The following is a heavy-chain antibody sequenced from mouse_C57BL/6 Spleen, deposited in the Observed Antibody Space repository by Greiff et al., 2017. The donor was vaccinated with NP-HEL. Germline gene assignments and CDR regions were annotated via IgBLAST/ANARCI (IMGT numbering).Heavy chain of an antibody. CDR2: ISSGGSYT. V-gene: IGHV5-6*02. Sequence: EVKLMESGGDLVKPGGSLKLSCAASGFTFSSYGMSWVRQTPDKRLEWVATISSGGSYTYYPDSVKGRFTISRDNAKNTLYLQMSSLKSEDTAMYYCARRGGPTVVADGAMDYWGQGTSVTVSS. D-gene: IGHD1-1*01. CDR1: GFTFSSYG. J-gene: IGHJ4*01. CDR3: ARRGGPTVVADGAMDY.